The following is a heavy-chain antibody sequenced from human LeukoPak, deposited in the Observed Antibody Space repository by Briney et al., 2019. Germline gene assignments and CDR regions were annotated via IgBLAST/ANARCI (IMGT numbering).Heavy chain of an antibody. CDR1: GYSISSGYY. V-gene: IGHV4-38-2*01. D-gene: IGHD3-22*01. CDR2: IYHSGST. Sequence: PSETLSLTCSVSGYSISSGYYWGWIRQPPGKGLEWIASIYHSGSTYYNPSLKSRVTISVDTSKNQFSLKLSSVTAADTAVYYCARVRYYDSSGYPKARRDAFDIWGQGTMVTVSS. J-gene: IGHJ3*02. CDR3: ARVRYYDSSGYPKARRDAFDI.